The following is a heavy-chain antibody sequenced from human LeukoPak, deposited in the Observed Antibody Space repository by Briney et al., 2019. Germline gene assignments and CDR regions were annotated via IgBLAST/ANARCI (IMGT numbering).Heavy chain of an antibody. Sequence: GASVKVSCKASGGTFSSYAISWVRQAPGQGLEWMGGIIPIFGTANYAQKFQGRVTITADKSTSTAYMELSSLRSEDTAVYYCVRHAASGGSGVDHWGQGTLVTVSS. CDR2: IIPIFGTA. D-gene: IGHD3-10*01. CDR1: GGTFSSYA. J-gene: IGHJ4*02. V-gene: IGHV1-69*06. CDR3: VRHAASGGSGVDH.